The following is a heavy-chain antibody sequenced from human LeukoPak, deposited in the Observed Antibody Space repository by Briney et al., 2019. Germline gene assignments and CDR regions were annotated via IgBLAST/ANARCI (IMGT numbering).Heavy chain of an antibody. V-gene: IGHV3-66*01. J-gene: IGHJ6*02. D-gene: IGHD2-2*01. CDR2: MYSGGST. CDR1: GFNVSSNY. CDR3: AREQVVVGRGYYGMDV. Sequence: GGSLRLSCAASGFNVSSNYMNWVHQATGKGLESVSVMYSGGSTCYGDSVKGRFTSSRDNSMNTLYLQMNSLRVDDTAVYYCAREQVVVGRGYYGMDVWGQGTTVTVSS.